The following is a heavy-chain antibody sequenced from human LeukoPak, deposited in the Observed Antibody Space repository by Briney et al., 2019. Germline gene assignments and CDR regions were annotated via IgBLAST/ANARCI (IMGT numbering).Heavy chain of an antibody. J-gene: IGHJ4*02. CDR1: GVSISSSNW. Sequence: PSETLSLTCAVSGVSISSSNWWSWVRQPPGKGLEWIGEIYHSGSTNYNPSLRSRVTMSLDRSKNQFSLKLSSVTAADTAVYYCARRAQYSSVDYWGQGTLVTVSS. CDR3: ARRAQYSSVDY. V-gene: IGHV4-4*02. D-gene: IGHD6-19*01. CDR2: IYHSGST.